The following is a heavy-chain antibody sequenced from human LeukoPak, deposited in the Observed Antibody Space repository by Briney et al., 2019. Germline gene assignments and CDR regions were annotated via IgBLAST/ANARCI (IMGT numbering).Heavy chain of an antibody. V-gene: IGHV4-39*01. CDR3: ARTDYDFWSGFPYYFDY. Sequence: PSETLSLTCTVSGGSISSSSYYWGWIRQPPGKGLEWIGSIYYSGSTYYNPSLKSRVTISVDTSKNQFSLKLSSVTAADTAVYYCARTDYDFWSGFPYYFDYWGQGTLVTVSP. CDR2: IYYSGST. D-gene: IGHD3-3*01. CDR1: GGSISSSSYY. J-gene: IGHJ4*02.